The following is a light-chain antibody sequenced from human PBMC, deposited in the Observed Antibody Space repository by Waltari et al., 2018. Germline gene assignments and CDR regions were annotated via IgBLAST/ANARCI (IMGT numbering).Light chain of an antibody. V-gene: IGLV1-44*01. J-gene: IGLJ3*02. CDR3: AAWDDGLNGWV. Sequence: QSVLTQPPSASGSPGQRVTISCSGSTAHIGSNTVNWYQQIPGTAPKLLIYTNSQRPSGVPDRFSGSKSGTSGFLAISGLQSEDEADYYCAAWDDGLNGWVFGGRTRVSVL. CDR1: TAHIGSNT. CDR2: TNS.